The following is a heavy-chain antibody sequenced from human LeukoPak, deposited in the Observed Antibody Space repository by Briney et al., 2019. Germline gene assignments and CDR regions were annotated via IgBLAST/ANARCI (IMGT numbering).Heavy chain of an antibody. CDR3: VKALGGSGSY. V-gene: IGHV3-23*01. J-gene: IGHJ4*02. D-gene: IGHD3-10*01. Sequence: GGSLRLSCAASGFTFSNYAMRWVRQAPGKGLEWVSGISGSGDSTYYADSVKGRFTISRDNSKNTLYLQMNSLSVEDTAIYYCVKALGGSGSYWGQGTSVIVSS. CDR2: ISGSGDST. CDR1: GFTFSNYA.